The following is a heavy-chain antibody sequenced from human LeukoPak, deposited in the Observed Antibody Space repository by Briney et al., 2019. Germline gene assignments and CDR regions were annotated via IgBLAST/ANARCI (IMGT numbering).Heavy chain of an antibody. Sequence: PGGSLRLSCAASGFTVSSNYMSWVRQAPGKGLEWVSVIYSGGSTYYADSVKGRFAISRDNSKNTLYLQMNSLRAEDTAVYYCARLSYSCGWYVGYWGQGTLVTVSS. CDR1: GFTVSSNY. CDR3: ARLSYSCGWYVGY. J-gene: IGHJ4*02. D-gene: IGHD6-19*01. V-gene: IGHV3-53*01. CDR2: IYSGGST.